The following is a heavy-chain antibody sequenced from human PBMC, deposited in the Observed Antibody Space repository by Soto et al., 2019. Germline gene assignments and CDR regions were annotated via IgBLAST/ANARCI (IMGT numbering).Heavy chain of an antibody. Sequence: GSLRLSCAASGFTFSSYWMSWVRQAPGKGLEWVANIKQDGSEKYYVDSVKGRFTISRDNAKNSLYLQMNSLRAEDTAVYYCASQYCSGGYCYYYFDYWGQGTLVTVSS. J-gene: IGHJ4*02. CDR2: IKQDGSEK. CDR1: GFTFSSYW. D-gene: IGHD2-15*01. V-gene: IGHV3-7*05. CDR3: ASQYCSGGYCYYYFDY.